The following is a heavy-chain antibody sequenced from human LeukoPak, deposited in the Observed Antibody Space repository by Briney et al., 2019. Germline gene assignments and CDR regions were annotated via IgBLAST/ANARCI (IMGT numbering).Heavy chain of an antibody. Sequence: PSETLSLTCTVSGGSISSSSYYWGWIRQPPGKGLEWIGSIYYSGSTYYNPSLKSRVTISVDTSKNQFSLKLSSVTAADTAVYYCAGLVGVSSYYFERHFDYWGQGILVTVSS. D-gene: IGHD1-26*01. V-gene: IGHV4-39*01. CDR2: IYYSGST. J-gene: IGHJ4*02. CDR3: AGLVGVSSYYFERHFDY. CDR1: GGSISSSSYY.